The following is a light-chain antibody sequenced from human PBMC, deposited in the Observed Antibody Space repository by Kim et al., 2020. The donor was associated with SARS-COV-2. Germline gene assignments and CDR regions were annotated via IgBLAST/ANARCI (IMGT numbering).Light chain of an antibody. CDR1: QSVSTTY. V-gene: IGKV3-20*01. CDR2: GAS. Sequence: EIVLTQSPGTLSLSPGERATLSCRASQSVSTTYLVWYQQKPGQAPRVVIYGASSRATGIPDRFSGSGAGTDFTLTTSSVEPEDFVVYFCQQRGSSAQTFGQGTKVEIK. J-gene: IGKJ1*01. CDR3: QQRGSSAQT.